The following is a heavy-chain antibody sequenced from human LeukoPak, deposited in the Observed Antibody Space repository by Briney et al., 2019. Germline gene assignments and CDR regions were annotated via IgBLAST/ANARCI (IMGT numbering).Heavy chain of an antibody. D-gene: IGHD5-18*01. J-gene: IGHJ5*02. CDR2: IYYSGST. CDR1: GGSISSYY. V-gene: IGHV4-59*01. CDR3: ARVLGEGIQLWPGVGWFDP. Sequence: SETLSLTCTVSGGSISSYYWSWIRQPPGKGLEWIGYIYYSGSTNYNPSLKSRVTISVDTSKNQFSLKLSSVTAADTAVYYCARVLGEGIQLWPGVGWFDPWGQGTLVTVSS.